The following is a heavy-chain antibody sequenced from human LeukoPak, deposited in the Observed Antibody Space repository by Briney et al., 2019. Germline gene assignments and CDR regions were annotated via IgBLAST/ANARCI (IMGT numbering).Heavy chain of an antibody. CDR1: GGTFSSYA. V-gene: IGHV1-69*05. D-gene: IGHD6-13*01. CDR3: ASRGARSSWYESWFDP. J-gene: IGHJ5*02. Sequence: ASVKVSCKASGGTFSSYAISWVRQAPGQGLEWMGGIIPIFGTANYAQKFQGRVTITTDESTSTAYMELSSLRSEDTAVYYCASRGARSSWYESWFDPWGQGTLVTVSS. CDR2: IIPIFGTA.